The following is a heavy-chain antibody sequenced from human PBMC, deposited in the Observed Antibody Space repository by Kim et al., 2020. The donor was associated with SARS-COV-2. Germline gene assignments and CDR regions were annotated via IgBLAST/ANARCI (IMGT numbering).Heavy chain of an antibody. CDR2: ISGSGGST. V-gene: IGHV3-23*01. Sequence: GGSLRLSCAASGFTFSSYAMSWVRQAPGKGLEWVSAISGSGGSTYYADSVKGRFTISRDNSKNTLYLQMNSLRAEDTAVYYCAKEDPSVWYDFWSGYYKRGDTTFDYWGQGTLVTVSS. D-gene: IGHD3-3*01. CDR1: GFTFSSYA. J-gene: IGHJ4*02. CDR3: AKEDPSVWYDFWSGYYKRGDTTFDY.